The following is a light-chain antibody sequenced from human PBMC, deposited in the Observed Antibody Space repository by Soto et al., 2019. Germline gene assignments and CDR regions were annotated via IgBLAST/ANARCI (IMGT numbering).Light chain of an antibody. J-gene: IGKJ1*01. CDR3: QQYDNWPWT. CDR2: GAS. Sequence: EIVITQSPTTLSVSPGGRGTLACRASQSISDTLAWYQQKPGQAPRLLIHGASTRAPGFPARFSGSGSGTDFTLTISSLQSEDFAVYYCQQYDNWPWTFGQGTKVDIK. V-gene: IGKV3-15*01. CDR1: QSISDT.